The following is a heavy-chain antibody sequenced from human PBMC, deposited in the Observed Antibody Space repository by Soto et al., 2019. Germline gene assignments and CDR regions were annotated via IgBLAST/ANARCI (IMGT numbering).Heavy chain of an antibody. J-gene: IGHJ3*02. Sequence: EVQLVEPGGGLVQPGGSLRLSCAASGFTFRSHWMSWVRQAPGKGLEWVANIRQDGNEEQYLDSVKGRFTLSRDNAKNLLYLQMNGLRVEDSAVYYCAKAEGYSFDIRGQGTMVTVSS. V-gene: IGHV3-7*01. CDR1: GFTFRSHW. D-gene: IGHD1-1*01. CDR2: IRQDGNEE. CDR3: AKAEGYSFDI.